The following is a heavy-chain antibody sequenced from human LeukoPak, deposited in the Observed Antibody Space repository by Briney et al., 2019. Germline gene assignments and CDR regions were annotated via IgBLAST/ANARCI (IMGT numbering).Heavy chain of an antibody. V-gene: IGHV4-39*01. CDR1: GGSISSSSYY. D-gene: IGHD6-13*01. CDR3: ARGYSSSWAIDAFDI. CDR2: IYYSGST. Sequence: SETLSLTCTVSGGSISSSSYYWGWIRQPPGKGLEWIGSIYYSGSTYYNPSLKSRVTISVDTSKNQFSLKLSSVTAADTAVYYCARGYSSSWAIDAFDIWGQGTMVTVSS. J-gene: IGHJ3*02.